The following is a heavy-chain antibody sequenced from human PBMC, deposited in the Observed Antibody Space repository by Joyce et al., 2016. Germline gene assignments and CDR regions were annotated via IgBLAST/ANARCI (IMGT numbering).Heavy chain of an antibody. V-gene: IGHV4-31*03. CDR3: ARGSSGYYGSPPDY. D-gene: IGHD3-10*01. J-gene: IGHJ4*02. CDR2: IYNSGRA. CDR1: GGSISTGGYY. Sequence: QVQLQESGPGLVKPSQTLSLICNVSGGSISTGGYYWSWIRQHPGKGLEWIGYIYNSGRAYYNPPLKSRVTISVDTSKNQFSLKLSSVTAADTAVYYCARGSSGYYGSPPDYWGQGTLVTVSS.